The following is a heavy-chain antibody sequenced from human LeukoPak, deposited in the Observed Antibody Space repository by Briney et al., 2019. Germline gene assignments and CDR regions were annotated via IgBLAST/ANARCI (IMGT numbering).Heavy chain of an antibody. CDR3: ARRPKGGYGSGSYYLVYYYYGMDV. CDR2: IYYSGST. D-gene: IGHD3-10*01. CDR1: GGSISSSSYY. V-gene: IGHV4-39*01. J-gene: IGHJ6*02. Sequence: SETLSLTCTVSGGSISSSSYYWGWVRQPPGKGLEWIGSIYYSGSTYYNPSLKSRVTISVDTSKNQFSLKLSSVTAADTAVYYCARRPKGGYGSGSYYLVYYYYGMDVWGQGTTVTVSS.